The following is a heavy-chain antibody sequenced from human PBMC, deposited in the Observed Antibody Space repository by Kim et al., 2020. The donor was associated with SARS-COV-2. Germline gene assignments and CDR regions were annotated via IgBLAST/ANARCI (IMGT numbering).Heavy chain of an antibody. CDR1: GGSISSSSYY. J-gene: IGHJ5*02. V-gene: IGHV4-39*01. CDR3: ARGIAVAWFDP. Sequence: SETLSLTCTVSGGSISSSSYYWGWIRQPPGKGLEWIGSIYYSGSTYYNPSLKSRVTISVDTSKNQFSLKLSSVTAADTAVYYCARGIAVAWFDPWGQGTLVTVSS. D-gene: IGHD6-19*01. CDR2: IYYSGST.